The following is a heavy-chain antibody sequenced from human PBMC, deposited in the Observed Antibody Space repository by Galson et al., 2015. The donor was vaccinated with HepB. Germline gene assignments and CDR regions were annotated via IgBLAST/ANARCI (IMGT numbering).Heavy chain of an antibody. D-gene: IGHD6-6*01. Sequence: SVKASCKASGYTFTSYAMHWVRQAPGQRLEWMGWINAGNGNTKYSQKFQGRVTITRDTSASTAYMELSSLRSEDTAVYYCARASLAAPTHHWGQGTLVTVSS. CDR1: GYTFTSYA. CDR2: INAGNGNT. CDR3: ARASLAAPTHH. V-gene: IGHV1-3*01. J-gene: IGHJ5*02.